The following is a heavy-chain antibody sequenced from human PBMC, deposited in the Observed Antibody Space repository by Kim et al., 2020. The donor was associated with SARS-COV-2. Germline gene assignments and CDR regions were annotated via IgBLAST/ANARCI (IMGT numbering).Heavy chain of an antibody. CDR3: ARAAVAGTEYNWFDP. J-gene: IGHJ5*02. CDR1: GGSISSYY. CDR2: IYTSGST. V-gene: IGHV4-4*07. Sequence: SETLSLTCTVSGGSISSYYWSWIRQPAGKGLEWIGRIYTSGSTNYNPSLKSRVTMSVDTSKNQFSLKLSSVTAADTAVYYCARAAVAGTEYNWFDPWGQGTLVTVSS. D-gene: IGHD6-19*01.